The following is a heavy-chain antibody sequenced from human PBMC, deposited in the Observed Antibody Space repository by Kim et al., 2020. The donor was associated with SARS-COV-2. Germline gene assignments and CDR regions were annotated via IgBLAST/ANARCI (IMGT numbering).Heavy chain of an antibody. CDR3: AGTARGANFDY. D-gene: IGHD1-26*01. J-gene: IGHJ4*02. Sequence: NANPARRGRVTISVDTSKNQFSLKLSSVTAADTAVYYCAGTARGANFDYWGRGALVTVSS. V-gene: IGHV4-4*09.